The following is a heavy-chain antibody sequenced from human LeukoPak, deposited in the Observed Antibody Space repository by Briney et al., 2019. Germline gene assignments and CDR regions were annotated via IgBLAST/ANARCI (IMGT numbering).Heavy chain of an antibody. CDR2: IDPSGNT. Sequence: PSENLSLTCTVSAYSVNSDYFWGWIRQPPGKGLEWIGNIDPSGNTYYNTSLKSRATISLDTSKKDFSLKLTSVTAADTAIYYCATVRASHYGDWFFDYWGQGTLVTVSS. CDR3: ATVRASHYGDWFFDY. CDR1: AYSVNSDYF. J-gene: IGHJ4*02. D-gene: IGHD4-17*01. V-gene: IGHV4-38-2*02.